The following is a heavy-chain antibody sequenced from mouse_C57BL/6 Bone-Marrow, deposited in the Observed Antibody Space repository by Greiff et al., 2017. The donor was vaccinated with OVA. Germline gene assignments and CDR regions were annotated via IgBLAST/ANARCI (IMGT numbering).Heavy chain of an antibody. J-gene: IGHJ2*01. CDR2: IRNKANNHAT. V-gene: IGHV6-6*01. D-gene: IGHD1-1*02. CDR3: TRRWTYYAYSRNYFDY. Sequence: DVQLQESGGGLVQPGGSMKLSCAASGFTFSDAWMDWVRQSPEKGLEWVAEIRNKANNHATYYAESVKGRFTISRDDSKSSVYMKMNSLRAEDTGIYYGTRRWTYYAYSRNYFDYWGQGTTLTVSS. CDR1: GFTFSDAW.